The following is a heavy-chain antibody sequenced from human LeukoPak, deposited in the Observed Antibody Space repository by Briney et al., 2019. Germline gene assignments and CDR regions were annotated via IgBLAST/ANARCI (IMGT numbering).Heavy chain of an antibody. J-gene: IGHJ3*02. D-gene: IGHD3-22*01. V-gene: IGHV3-11*01. Sequence: PGGSLRLSCAASGFTFSDYYMSWIRQAPGKGLEWVSYISSSGSTIYYADSVKCRFTISRDNAKNSLYLQMNSLRAEDTAVYYCARDGDSSGCYPRDAFDIWGQGTMVTVSS. CDR2: ISSSGSTI. CDR3: ARDGDSSGCYPRDAFDI. CDR1: GFTFSDYY.